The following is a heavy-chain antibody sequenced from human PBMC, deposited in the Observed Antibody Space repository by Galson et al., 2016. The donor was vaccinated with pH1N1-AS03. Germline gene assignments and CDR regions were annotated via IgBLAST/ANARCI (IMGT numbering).Heavy chain of an antibody. CDR3: ARAKWAGGHQSYFDS. Sequence: LSLTCTVSGGSLSDYYWSWIRQSPGKGLEWLGHIYSSGNTNYNPSLKSRASISVDSSKNHFSLRLSSVTAADTAIYYCARAKWAGGHQSYFDSWGQGTLVTVSS. D-gene: IGHD2-8*02. CDR1: GGSLSDYY. CDR2: IYSSGNT. V-gene: IGHV4-59*01. J-gene: IGHJ4*02.